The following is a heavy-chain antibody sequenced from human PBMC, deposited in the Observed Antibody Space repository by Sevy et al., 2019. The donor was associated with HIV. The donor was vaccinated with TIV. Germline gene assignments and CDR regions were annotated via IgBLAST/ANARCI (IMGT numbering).Heavy chain of an antibody. CDR2: FDPEDGET. D-gene: IGHD3-22*01. J-gene: IGHJ4*02. CDR3: ATTKDYYDSSGYPFDY. CDR1: GYTLTEFS. V-gene: IGHV1-24*01. Sequence: ASVKVSCKVSGYTLTEFSMQWVRQAPGKGLEWMGTFDPEDGETIYAQKFQGRVTMTEDTSTDTASMELSSLRSEDTAVYYCATTKDYYDSSGYPFDYWGQGTLVTVSS.